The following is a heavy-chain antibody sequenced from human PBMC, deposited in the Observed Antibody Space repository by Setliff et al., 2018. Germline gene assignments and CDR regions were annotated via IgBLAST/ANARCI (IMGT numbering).Heavy chain of an antibody. Sequence: PSETLSLTCAVYGGSFSGYYWSWIRQPPGKGLEWVANIQQDGSEKYHVDSVMGRFTISRGNAKNTLYLQMNSLRAEDTAVYYCARARYCSSTSCYYYYYMDVWGKGTTVTVSS. CDR3: ARARYCSSTSCYYYYYMDV. CDR2: IQQDGSEK. J-gene: IGHJ6*03. V-gene: IGHV3-7*01. CDR1: GGSFSGYY. D-gene: IGHD2-2*01.